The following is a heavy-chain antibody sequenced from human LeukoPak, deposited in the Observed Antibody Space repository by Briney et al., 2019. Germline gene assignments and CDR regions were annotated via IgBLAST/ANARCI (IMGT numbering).Heavy chain of an antibody. V-gene: IGHV3-30-3*01. D-gene: IGHD4-23*01. Sequence: GRSLRLSCAASGFTFSSYAMHWVRQAPGKGLEWVAVISYDGSNKYYADSVKGRFTISRDNSKNTLYLQMNSLRAEDTAVYYCAKDPTAGWGYGGNRHDFDYWGQGTLVTVSS. CDR1: GFTFSSYA. J-gene: IGHJ4*02. CDR2: ISYDGSNK. CDR3: AKDPTAGWGYGGNRHDFDY.